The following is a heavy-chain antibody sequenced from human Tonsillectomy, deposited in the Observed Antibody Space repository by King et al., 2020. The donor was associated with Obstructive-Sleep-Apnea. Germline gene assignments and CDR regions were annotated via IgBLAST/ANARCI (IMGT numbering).Heavy chain of an antibody. Sequence: VQLVESGGGVVQPGRSLRLSCAASGFTFSSYIMHWVRQAPGKGLEWVAVISYDGSNKYYADSVKGRFTISRDNSKNTLYLQMNSLRAEDTAVYYCARDPGGSYSLPGYWGQGTLVTVSS. CDR3: ARDPGGSYSLPGY. CDR1: GFTFSSYI. V-gene: IGHV3-30*04. J-gene: IGHJ4*02. CDR2: ISYDGSNK. D-gene: IGHD1-26*01.